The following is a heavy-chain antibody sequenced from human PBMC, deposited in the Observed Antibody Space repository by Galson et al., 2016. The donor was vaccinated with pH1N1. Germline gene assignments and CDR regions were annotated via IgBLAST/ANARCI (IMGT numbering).Heavy chain of an antibody. CDR1: GFTFSTYT. CDR2: ISGSGLST. V-gene: IGHV3-23*01. Sequence: SLRLSCAASGFTFSTYTVYWVRQSPGKGLEWVSSISGSGLSTYYADSVKGRFTISRDNSKNTLYLQMNNLRAEDTAVYYCAKDHSLHLWLQGAFDIWGQGTRVTVSS. J-gene: IGHJ3*02. CDR3: AKDHSLHLWLQGAFDI. D-gene: IGHD5-18*01.